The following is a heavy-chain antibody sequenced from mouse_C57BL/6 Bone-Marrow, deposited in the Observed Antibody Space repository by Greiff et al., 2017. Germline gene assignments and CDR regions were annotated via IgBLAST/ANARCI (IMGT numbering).Heavy chain of an antibody. D-gene: IGHD2-3*01. CDR3: AIIYDGYYVDY. CDR1: GYTFTSYW. V-gene: IGHV1-59*01. J-gene: IGHJ2*01. CDR2: IDPSDSYT. Sequence: QVHVKQPGAELVRPGTSVKLSCKASGYTFTSYWMHWVKQRPGQGLEWIGVIDPSDSYTNYNQKFKGKATLTVDTSSSTAYMQLSSLTSEDSAVYYCAIIYDGYYVDYWGQGTTLTVSS.